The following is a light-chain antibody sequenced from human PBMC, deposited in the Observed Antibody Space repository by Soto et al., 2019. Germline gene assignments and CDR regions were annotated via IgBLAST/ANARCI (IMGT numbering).Light chain of an antibody. V-gene: IGKV3-15*01. CDR2: RAS. J-gene: IGKJ2*01. CDR1: QHVSSN. CDR3: QQYNQWPYT. Sequence: EIVMTQSPATLSVSPGGSATLSCRASQHVSSNLAWYRQQPGQAPTLLIYRASTRATGIPATFSGSGSGTECTLTISGLQSEDFAVYYCQQYNQWPYTFGQGTKLEI.